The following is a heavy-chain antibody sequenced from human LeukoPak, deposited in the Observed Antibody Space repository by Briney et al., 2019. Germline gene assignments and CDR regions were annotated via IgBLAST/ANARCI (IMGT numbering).Heavy chain of an antibody. CDR3: ASHGYSGSQAY. Sequence: SETLSLTCTASGGSNSSYYWSWIRQPPGKGLEWIGYIYYSGSTNYNPSLKSRVTISVDTSKNQFSLKLSSVTAADTAVYYCASHGYSGSQAYWGQGTLVTVSS. J-gene: IGHJ4*02. D-gene: IGHD5-12*01. CDR2: IYYSGST. CDR1: GGSNSSYY. V-gene: IGHV4-59*01.